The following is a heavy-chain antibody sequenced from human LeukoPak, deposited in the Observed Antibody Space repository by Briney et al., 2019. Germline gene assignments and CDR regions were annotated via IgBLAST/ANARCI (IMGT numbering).Heavy chain of an antibody. CDR1: GYTFSDHY. V-gene: IGHV3-72*01. CDR3: ARWRSGSCSD. CDR2: TRNKANNYAT. J-gene: IGHJ4*02. D-gene: IGHD2-15*01. Sequence: PGGSLRLSCAVPGYTFSDHYIDWVRQAPGKGLEWVGQTRNKANNYATEYAASVKDRFTISRDDSRKSVHLQMDSLKTEDTAVYYCARWRSGSCSDWGQGTRVTVSS.